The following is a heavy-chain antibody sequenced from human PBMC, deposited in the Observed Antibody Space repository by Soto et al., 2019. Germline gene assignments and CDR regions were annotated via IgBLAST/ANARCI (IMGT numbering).Heavy chain of an antibody. CDR1: GGSISSYY. CDR3: ARSGYSYGPYYYYGMDV. J-gene: IGHJ6*02. D-gene: IGHD5-18*01. V-gene: IGHV4-59*01. Sequence: SETLSLTCTVSGGSISSYYWSWIRQPPGKGLEWIGYIYYSGSTNSNPSLKSRVTISVDTSKNQFSLKLSSVTAADTAVYYCARSGYSYGPYYYYGMDVWGQGTTVTVSS. CDR2: IYYSGST.